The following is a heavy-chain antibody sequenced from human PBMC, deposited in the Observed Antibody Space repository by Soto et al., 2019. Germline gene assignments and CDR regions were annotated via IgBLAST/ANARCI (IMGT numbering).Heavy chain of an antibody. CDR3: ASSYCSRTSCCKSAYSG. CDR2: IYYSGST. J-gene: IGHJ6*02. CDR1: GGSISSGGYY. V-gene: IGHV4-31*03. D-gene: IGHD2-2*01. Sequence: SETLSLTCTVSGGSISSGGYYWCWIRQHPGKGLEWIGSIYYSGSTYYNPSLKSRVTISVDTSKNQFSLKLSSVTAADTAVYFCASSYCSRTSCCKSAYSGWGQGTTVTVSS.